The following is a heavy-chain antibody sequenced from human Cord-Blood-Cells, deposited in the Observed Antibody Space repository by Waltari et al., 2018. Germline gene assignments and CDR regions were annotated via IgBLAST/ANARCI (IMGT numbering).Heavy chain of an antibody. D-gene: IGHD7-27*01. Sequence: EVQLLESGGGLVQPGGSLRLSCAASGFTFSSYAMSWVRQAPGKGLEWVSAMRGSGCRTYNADSVKGRFTISRDNSTNTLYLQMNSLGAEDTAVYYCAKDPLTGEAYYYYMDVWGKGTTVTVSS. CDR1: GFTFSSYA. CDR2: MRGSGCRT. J-gene: IGHJ6*03. CDR3: AKDPLTGEAYYYYMDV. V-gene: IGHV3-23*01.